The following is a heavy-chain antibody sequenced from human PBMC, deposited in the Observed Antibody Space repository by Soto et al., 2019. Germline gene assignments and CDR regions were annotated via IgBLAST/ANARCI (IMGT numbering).Heavy chain of an antibody. CDR3: AKDAKVVIATSGYFDY. V-gene: IGHV3-23*01. Sequence: EVQLLESGGGLVQPGGSLRLSCAASGFTFSSYAMSGVRQAPGKGLEWVTAISGSGGSTYYADSVKGRFTISRDNSKNTLYQQMNSLRAEDTAVYYCAKDAKVVIATSGYFDYWGQGTLVTVSS. D-gene: IGHD2-21*01. CDR2: ISGSGGST. J-gene: IGHJ4*02. CDR1: GFTFSSYA.